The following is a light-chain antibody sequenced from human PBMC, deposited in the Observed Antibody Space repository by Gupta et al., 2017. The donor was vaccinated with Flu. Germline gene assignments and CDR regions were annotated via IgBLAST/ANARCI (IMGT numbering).Light chain of an antibody. Sequence: DIQMTQSPSTLSASIGDRVTITCRASQRISNWLAWYQQKPGKAPKVLIYKASNLESGVPSRFSGSGSGTEFTLTISSLQPDDFATYYCQQYNSNSRTFGQGTKVEIK. J-gene: IGKJ1*01. CDR2: KAS. V-gene: IGKV1-5*03. CDR3: QQYNSNSRT. CDR1: QRISNW.